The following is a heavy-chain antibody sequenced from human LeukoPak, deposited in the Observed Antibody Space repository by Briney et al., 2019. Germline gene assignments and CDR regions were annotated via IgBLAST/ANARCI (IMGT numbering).Heavy chain of an antibody. CDR1: GFTFSSYG. CDR3: ARGVAGKPFDY. D-gene: IGHD6-19*01. V-gene: IGHV3-33*01. CDR2: IWYDGSNK. Sequence: GGSLRVSCAASGFTFSSYGMYCVRQAPGKGLEWVAVIWYDGSNKYYADSVKGRFTISRDNSKNTLYLQMNSLRAEDTAVYYCARGVAGKPFDYWGQGTLVTVSS. J-gene: IGHJ4*02.